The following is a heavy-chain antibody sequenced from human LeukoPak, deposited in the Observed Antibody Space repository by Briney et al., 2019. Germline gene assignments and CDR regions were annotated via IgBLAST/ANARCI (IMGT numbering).Heavy chain of an antibody. J-gene: IGHJ4*01. Sequence: PGGSLRLSCAASGFTFNTYSMNWVRQAPGKGLEWVSSISSHSRDIYYADSVKGRFTISRNNAKNSLHLQMNSLRAEDTAVYYCAIDDRDISSFRFEYWGHGILVTVSS. CDR2: ISSHSRDI. V-gene: IGHV3-21*01. CDR3: AIDDRDISSFRFEY. D-gene: IGHD6-6*01. CDR1: GFTFNTYS.